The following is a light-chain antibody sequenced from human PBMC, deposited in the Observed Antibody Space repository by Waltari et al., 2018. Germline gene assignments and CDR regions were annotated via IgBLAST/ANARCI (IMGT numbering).Light chain of an antibody. J-gene: IGKJ4*01. CDR1: QDISKS. CDR3: QQLKSYPLT. Sequence: DIQLTQSPSSLSASVGDRVTITCRASQDISKSLAWFQQKPGKAPKSLISDASTLESGVPSKFTDSGSGTDFTFTISSLQPEDYGTYYCQQLKSYPLTFGGGTKVEIK. CDR2: DAS. V-gene: IGKV1-16*02.